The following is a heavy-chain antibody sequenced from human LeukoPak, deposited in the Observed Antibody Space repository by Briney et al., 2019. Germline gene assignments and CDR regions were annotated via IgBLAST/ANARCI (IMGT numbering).Heavy chain of an antibody. CDR2: ISRSSTI. D-gene: IGHD3-10*01. V-gene: IGHV3-48*02. CDR1: GFTFSSYS. J-gene: IGHJ5*02. Sequence: AGGSLRLSCAASGFTFSSYSMHWVRQAPGKGLEWVSYISRSSTIHYADAVEGQFTICRDNAKNSQYLQMHRRREEDTAVYYCARSTEGDYGSGRPFERWGQGTLVTVS. CDR3: ARSTEGDYGSGRPFER.